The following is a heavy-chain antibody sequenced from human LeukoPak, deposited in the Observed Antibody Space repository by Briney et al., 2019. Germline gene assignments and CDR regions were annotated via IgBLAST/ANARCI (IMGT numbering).Heavy chain of an antibody. J-gene: IGHJ4*02. D-gene: IGHD3-22*01. V-gene: IGHV3-23*01. CDR2: ISGSGGST. CDR3: AKAIYYYDSSGFDY. CDR1: GFTVSSNY. Sequence: GGSLRLSCAASGFTVSSNYMSWVRQAPGKGLEWVSAISGSGGSTYYADSVKGRFTISRDNSKNTLYLQMNSLRAEDTAVYYCAKAIYYYDSSGFDYWGQGTLVTVSS.